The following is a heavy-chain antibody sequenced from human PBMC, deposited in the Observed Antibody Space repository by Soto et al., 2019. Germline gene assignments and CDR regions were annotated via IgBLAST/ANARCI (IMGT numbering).Heavy chain of an antibody. Sequence: QVQLVQSGAEVRKPGASVTVSCRSSGDSFNDYYIHWVRQAPGQGFEWMGWINPNGGVTKYAQKFQGWVSMTRDTSIRTVYMQRSRLRSDDTAVYYRARESGGATATLDYYYFYVDVWGTGTTVTVSS. CDR3: ARESGGATATLDYYYFYVDV. D-gene: IGHD5-12*01. CDR1: GDSFNDYY. V-gene: IGHV1-2*04. CDR2: INPNGGVT. J-gene: IGHJ6*03.